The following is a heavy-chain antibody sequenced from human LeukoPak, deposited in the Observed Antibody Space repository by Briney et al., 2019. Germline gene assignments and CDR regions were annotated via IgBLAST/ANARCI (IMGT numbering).Heavy chain of an antibody. V-gene: IGHV4-30-4*08. Sequence: PSETLSLTCTISGGSISSYYWSWIRQPPGKGLEWIGYIYYSGSTYYNPSLKSRVTISVDTSKNQFSLKLSSVTAADTAVYYCARGVSGYYGPFIDWGQGTLVTVSS. CDR3: ARGVSGYYGPFID. J-gene: IGHJ4*02. CDR2: IYYSGST. D-gene: IGHD3-10*01. CDR1: GGSISSYY.